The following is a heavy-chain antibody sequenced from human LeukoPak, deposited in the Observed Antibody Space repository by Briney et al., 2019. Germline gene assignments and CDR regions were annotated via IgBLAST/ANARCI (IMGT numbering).Heavy chain of an antibody. Sequence: SETLSLTCSVSGDSINNYYWSWIRQPPGKGLEWIAYIYYSGRDTNYNPSLKSRLTISVDTSKHQLSLSLRSVTAADTAVYYCARHPQGLRYFDNWGQGTLVIVSS. J-gene: IGHJ4*02. CDR2: IYYSGRDT. CDR3: ARHPQGLRYFDN. V-gene: IGHV4-59*08. CDR1: GDSINNYY.